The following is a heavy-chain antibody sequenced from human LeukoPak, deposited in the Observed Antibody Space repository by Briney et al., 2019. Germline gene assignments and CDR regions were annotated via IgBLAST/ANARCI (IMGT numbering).Heavy chain of an antibody. CDR2: IYYSGST. V-gene: IGHV4-59*01. J-gene: IGHJ4*02. D-gene: IGHD3-10*02. CDR3: ARARLLGSGTDY. CDR1: GGSISSYY. Sequence: SETLSLTCTVSGGSISSYYWSWIRQPPGKGLEWIGYIYYSGSTNYNPSLKSRVTISVDTSKNQFSLKLSSVTAADTAVYYCARARLLGSGTDYWGQGTLVTVSS.